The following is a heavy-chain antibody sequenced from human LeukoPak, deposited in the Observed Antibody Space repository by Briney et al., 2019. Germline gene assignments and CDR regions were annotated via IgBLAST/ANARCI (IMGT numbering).Heavy chain of an antibody. CDR1: GFTVSSNF. J-gene: IGHJ4*02. Sequence: GGSLRLSCAASGFTVSSNFMSWVRQAPGKGLEWVANIKQDGSDKYYVDSVKGRFTISRDNAKNSLYLQMNSLRAEDTAAYYCARAGYGDPHFDFWGQGTLVTVSS. D-gene: IGHD4-17*01. CDR3: ARAGYGDPHFDF. V-gene: IGHV3-7*02. CDR2: IKQDGSDK.